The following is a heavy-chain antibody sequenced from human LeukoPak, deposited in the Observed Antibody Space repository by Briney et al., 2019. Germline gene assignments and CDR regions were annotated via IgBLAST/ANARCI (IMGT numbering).Heavy chain of an antibody. CDR1: GFTFSSYW. D-gene: IGHD1-1*01. V-gene: IGHV3-74*01. J-gene: IGHJ4*02. Sequence: AGSRRLSCAASGFTFSSYWMHWVRQAPGNWLVWVSRISSDGGSTSYADSVKGRFTISRDNGKNRLYLQMNSLRVEETAVHYCARGTGTPFDYWGQGTMVTVCS. CDR2: ISSDGGST. CDR3: ARGTGTPFDY.